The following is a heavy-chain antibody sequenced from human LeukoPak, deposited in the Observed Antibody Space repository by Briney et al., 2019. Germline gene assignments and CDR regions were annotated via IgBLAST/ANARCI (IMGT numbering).Heavy chain of an antibody. CDR3: ARGGYCSTSGCYGNAFDI. CDR1: GGSISTYY. Sequence: SETLSLTCTVSGGSISTYYWSWIRQPPGKGLEWIGYVFYTGNTNYNPSLKSRVSISVDTSKDQFSLKLSSVTAADTALYYRARGGYCSTSGCYGNAFDIWGQGTVVTVSS. CDR2: VFYTGNT. V-gene: IGHV4-59*01. J-gene: IGHJ3*02. D-gene: IGHD2-2*01.